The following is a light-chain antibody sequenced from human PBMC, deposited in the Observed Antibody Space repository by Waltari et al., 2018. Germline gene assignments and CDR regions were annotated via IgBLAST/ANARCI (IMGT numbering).Light chain of an antibody. CDR2: EVS. CDR1: SSDVGSYNR. Sequence: QSALTQPPSVSGSPGQSVTISCTGTSSDVGSYNRVSWYQQPPGTAPKLMIYEVSNRPSGFPDRFSGSKSGNTASLTISGLQAEDEADYYCSSYTSSSTLVVFGGGTKLTVL. J-gene: IGLJ2*01. CDR3: SSYTSSSTLVV. V-gene: IGLV2-18*02.